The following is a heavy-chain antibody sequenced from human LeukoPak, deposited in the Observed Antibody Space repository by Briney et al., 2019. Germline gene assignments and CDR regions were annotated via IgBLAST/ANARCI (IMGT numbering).Heavy chain of an antibody. CDR2: IYYSGST. J-gene: IGHJ4*02. Sequence: SETLSLTCTVSGGSISSSSYYWGWIRQPPGKGLEWIGYIYYSGSTNYNPSLKSRVTISVDTSKNQFSLKLSSVAAADTAVYYCARTDGSGSYYAYWGQGTLVTVSS. CDR1: GGSISSSSYY. V-gene: IGHV4-61*05. CDR3: ARTDGSGSYYAY. D-gene: IGHD3-10*01.